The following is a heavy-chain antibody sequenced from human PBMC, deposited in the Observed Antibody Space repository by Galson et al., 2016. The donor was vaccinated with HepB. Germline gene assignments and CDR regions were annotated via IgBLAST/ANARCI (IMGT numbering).Heavy chain of an antibody. V-gene: IGHV3-21*01. Sequence: SLRLSCAASGFTFSSYSMNWVRQAPGKGLEWVSSISSSSSYIYYADSVKGRFTISRDNAKNSLYLQMNSLRAEATAVYYCARDFLGIVGRYFDLWGRGTLVTVSS. CDR1: GFTFSSYS. D-gene: IGHD7-27*01. CDR3: ARDFLGIVGRYFDL. CDR2: ISSSSSYI. J-gene: IGHJ2*01.